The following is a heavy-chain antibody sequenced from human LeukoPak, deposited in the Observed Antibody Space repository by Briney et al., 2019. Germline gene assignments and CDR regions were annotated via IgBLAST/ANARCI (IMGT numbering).Heavy chain of an antibody. CDR2: INHSGST. D-gene: IGHD6-19*01. J-gene: IGHJ4*02. CDR1: GGSFSGYY. Sequence: SETLSLTCAVYGGSFSGYYWSWIRQPPGKGLEWIGEINHSGSTNYNPSLKSRVTISVDTSKNQFSLKLSSVTAADTAVYYCARVRRVAVVPYFDYWGQGTPVTVSS. V-gene: IGHV4-34*01. CDR3: ARVRRVAVVPYFDY.